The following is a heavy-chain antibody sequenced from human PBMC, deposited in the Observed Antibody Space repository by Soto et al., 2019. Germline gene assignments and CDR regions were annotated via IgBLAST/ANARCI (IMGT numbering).Heavy chain of an antibody. CDR2: IYHSEST. D-gene: IGHD3-3*01. CDR3: AREGANYDFWSGYYHGMDV. V-gene: IGHV4-38-2*02. CDR1: GYSISSGYY. Sequence: PSETLSLTCAVSGYSISSGYYWGWIRQPPGKGLEWIGSIYHSESTYYNPSLKSRVTISVDTSKNQFSLKLSSVTAADTAVYYCAREGANYDFWSGYYHGMDVWGQGTTVTVSS. J-gene: IGHJ6*02.